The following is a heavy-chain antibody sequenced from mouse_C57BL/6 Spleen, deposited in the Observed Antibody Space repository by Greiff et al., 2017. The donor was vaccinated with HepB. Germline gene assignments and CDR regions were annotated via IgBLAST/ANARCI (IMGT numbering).Heavy chain of an antibody. CDR1: GFTFSSYA. D-gene: IGHD1-1*01. V-gene: IGHV5-4*01. CDR3: ARDVYFWYFDV. CDR2: ISDGGSYT. J-gene: IGHJ1*03. Sequence: DVHLVESGGGLVKPGGSLKLSCAASGFTFSSYAMSWVRQTPEKRLEWVATISDGGSYTYYPDNVKGRFTISRDNAKNNLYLQMSHLKSEDTAMYYCARDVYFWYFDVWGTGTTVTVSS.